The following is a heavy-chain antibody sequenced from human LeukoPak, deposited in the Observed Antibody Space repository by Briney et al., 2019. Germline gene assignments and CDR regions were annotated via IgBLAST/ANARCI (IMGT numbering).Heavy chain of an antibody. CDR2: INPNSGGT. Sequence: ASVKVSCKTSGYTFTGQYIHWVRQAPEQGLEWMGWINPNSGGTNYAQNFQGRVTMTRDTSISTAYMEVSRLISDDTAVYYCARDQASGSQTTWAFDIWGQGTMVTVSS. CDR1: GYTFTGQY. J-gene: IGHJ3*02. CDR3: ARDQASGSQTTWAFDI. V-gene: IGHV1-2*02. D-gene: IGHD1-26*01.